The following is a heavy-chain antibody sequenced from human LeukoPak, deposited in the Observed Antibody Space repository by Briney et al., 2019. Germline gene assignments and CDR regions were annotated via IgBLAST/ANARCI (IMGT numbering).Heavy chain of an antibody. Sequence: PGGSLRLSRAASGFTFSSYAMSWVRQAPGKGLEWVSGISGSSGNTYYADSVKGRFTISRDNSKNTLYLQMNSLRAEDTAVYYCAKSRSGNTDGFDIWGQGTMVTVSS. J-gene: IGHJ3*02. D-gene: IGHD4-23*01. CDR1: GFTFSSYA. CDR3: AKSRSGNTDGFDI. V-gene: IGHV3-23*01. CDR2: ISGSSGNT.